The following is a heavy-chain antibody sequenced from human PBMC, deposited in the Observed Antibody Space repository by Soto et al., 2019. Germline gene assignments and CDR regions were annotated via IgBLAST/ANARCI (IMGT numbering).Heavy chain of an antibody. Sequence: SETLSLTCTVSGGSISSYSWSWIRQPPGKGLECIGYIYDSGGTNYNPSLKSRVTISVDTSKNQFSLKLTSVTAADTAVYFCARIAPRPFNWFDPWGQGTLVTVSS. J-gene: IGHJ5*02. D-gene: IGHD6-6*01. CDR2: IYDSGGT. CDR1: GGSISSYS. V-gene: IGHV4-59*01. CDR3: ARIAPRPFNWFDP.